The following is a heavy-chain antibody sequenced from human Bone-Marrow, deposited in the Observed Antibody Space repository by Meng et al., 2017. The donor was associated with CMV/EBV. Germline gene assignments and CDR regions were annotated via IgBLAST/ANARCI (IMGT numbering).Heavy chain of an antibody. Sequence: GESLKISCAASGFTFNTYEMNWVRQAPGKGLEWVSHISTSGKTIYYADSVKGRFTISRDNAKNSLYLQLNSLRAEDTAVYYCARRYCSSTSCLIEYWGQGTLVTVSS. J-gene: IGHJ4*02. D-gene: IGHD2-2*01. CDR3: ARRYCSSTSCLIEY. CDR2: ISTSGKTI. CDR1: GFTFNTYE. V-gene: IGHV3-48*03.